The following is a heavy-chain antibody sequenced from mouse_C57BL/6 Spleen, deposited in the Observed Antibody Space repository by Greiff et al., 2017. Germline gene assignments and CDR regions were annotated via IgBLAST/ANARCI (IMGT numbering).Heavy chain of an antibody. CDR3: ARSDDYGGDWYFDV. Sequence: QVQLQQPGAELVRPGSSVKLSCKASGYTFTSYWMHWVKQRPIQGLEWIGNIDPSDSETHYNQKFKDKATLTVDKSSSTAYMQLSSLTSEDSAVYYYARSDDYGGDWYFDVWGTGTTVTVSS. D-gene: IGHD2-4*01. J-gene: IGHJ1*03. CDR2: IDPSDSET. V-gene: IGHV1-52*01. CDR1: GYTFTSYW.